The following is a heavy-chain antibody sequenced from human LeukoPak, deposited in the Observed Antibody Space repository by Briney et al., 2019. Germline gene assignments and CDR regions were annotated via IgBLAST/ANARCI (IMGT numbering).Heavy chain of an antibody. CDR2: ISYNGSNK. CDR1: GFTFRSYA. J-gene: IGHJ4*01. V-gene: IGHV3-30-3*01. Sequence: GGSLRLSCAASGFTFRSYAMHWLREAPGKALEGVADISYNGSNKDYVNSGKGRFTISRDNSNNPLYLQMKSLSAEDAAVYYCAGGRRTFGGVIVDYWGQGTLVTVSS. CDR3: AGGRRTFGGVIVDY. D-gene: IGHD3-16*02.